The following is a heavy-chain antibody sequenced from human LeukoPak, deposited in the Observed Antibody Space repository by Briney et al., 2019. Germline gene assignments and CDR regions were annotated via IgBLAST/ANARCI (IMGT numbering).Heavy chain of an antibody. J-gene: IGHJ4*02. CDR3: ARRDGYNGEN. Sequence: ASVKVSCKASGGTFSSYAISWVRQAPGQGLEWMGGIIPIFGTANYAQKFQGRVTITTDESTSIAYMELSSLRSEDTAVYYCARRDGYNGENWGQGTLVTVSS. CDR1: GGTFSSYA. D-gene: IGHD5-24*01. CDR2: IIPIFGTA. V-gene: IGHV1-69*05.